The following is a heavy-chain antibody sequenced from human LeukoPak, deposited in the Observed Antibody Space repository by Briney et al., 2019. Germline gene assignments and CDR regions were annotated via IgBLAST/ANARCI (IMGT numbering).Heavy chain of an antibody. CDR2: ITGSGDST. J-gene: IGHJ4*02. Sequence: GGSLRLSCAASGFIFRNYAMSWVRQAPGKGLEWVSAITGSGDSTYYADSVKGRFTISKDNSKNTLYVEMNTLRAEDTAVYYCARWGDYDILTGYYVSDFWGQGTLVTVSS. CDR1: GFIFRNYA. D-gene: IGHD3-9*01. CDR3: ARWGDYDILTGYYVSDF. V-gene: IGHV3-23*01.